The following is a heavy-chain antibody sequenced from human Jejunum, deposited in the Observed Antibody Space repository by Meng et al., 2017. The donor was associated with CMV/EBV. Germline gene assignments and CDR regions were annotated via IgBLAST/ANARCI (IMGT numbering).Heavy chain of an antibody. V-gene: IGHV4-31*03. CDR2: IYYSGST. J-gene: IGHJ4*02. D-gene: IGHD6-19*01. Sequence: QVALVGSGPGLVKPSQTLSLTCTVSGGSVSSGGYYWTWIRQHPGKGLEWFGHIYYSGSTFYNPSLKRRVIISIGTSKNQFSLNLRSVTAADTAVYYCARVSSGWDYFDYWGQGTLVTVSS. CDR3: ARVSSGWDYFDY. CDR1: GGSVSSGGYY.